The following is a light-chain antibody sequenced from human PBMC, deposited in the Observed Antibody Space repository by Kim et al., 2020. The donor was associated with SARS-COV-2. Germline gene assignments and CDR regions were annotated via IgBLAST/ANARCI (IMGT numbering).Light chain of an antibody. CDR2: GAF. J-gene: IGKJ2*01. Sequence: LAPGERATLSCRASQSVSSSNLAWYQQKPGQAPRLLMYGAFSRATGIPDRFTGSGSGTDFTLTISRLEPEDFAVYYCHHFGPSPRTFGQGTKLEI. CDR1: QSVSSSN. V-gene: IGKV3-20*01. CDR3: HHFGPSPRT.